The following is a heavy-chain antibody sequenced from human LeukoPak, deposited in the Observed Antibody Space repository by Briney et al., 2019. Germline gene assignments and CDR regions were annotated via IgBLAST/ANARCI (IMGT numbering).Heavy chain of an antibody. CDR3: AKGGGGNWFDP. J-gene: IGHJ5*02. CDR1: GFTFSSYS. V-gene: IGHV3-23*01. Sequence: GGSLRLSCAASGFTFSSYSMNWVRRAPGKGLEWVSSISNSGGGTYFADSVKGRFTISRDNSKNTLYLQMNSLRAEDTAVYYCAKGGGGNWFDPWGQGTLVTVSS. CDR2: ISNSGGGT. D-gene: IGHD3-10*01.